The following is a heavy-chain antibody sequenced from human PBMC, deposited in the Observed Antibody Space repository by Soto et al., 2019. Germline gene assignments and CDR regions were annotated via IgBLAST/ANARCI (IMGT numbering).Heavy chain of an antibody. Sequence: SETLSLTCTVSGGSISSGGYYWSWIRQHPGKGLEWIGYIYYSGSTYYNPSLKSRVTISVDTSKNQFSLKLSSVTAADTAVYYCARDRRGPTDSWGQGTLVTVSS. D-gene: IGHD3-10*01. J-gene: IGHJ4*02. CDR3: ARDRRGPTDS. V-gene: IGHV4-31*03. CDR1: GGSISSGGYY. CDR2: IYYSGST.